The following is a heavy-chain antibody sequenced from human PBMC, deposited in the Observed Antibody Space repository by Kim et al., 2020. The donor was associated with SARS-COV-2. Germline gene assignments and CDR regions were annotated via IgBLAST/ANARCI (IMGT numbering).Heavy chain of an antibody. CDR2: ICSGGST. Sequence: GGSLRLSCAASGFTVSSNYMSWVRQAPGKGLEWVSVICSGGSTYYADSVKGRFTISRDNSKNTLYLQMNSLRAEDTAVYYCARAGPNSSSWYNYYYYYGMDVWGQGTTVTVSS. CDR3: ARAGPNSSSWYNYYYYYGMDV. J-gene: IGHJ6*02. CDR1: GFTVSSNY. D-gene: IGHD6-13*01. V-gene: IGHV3-53*01.